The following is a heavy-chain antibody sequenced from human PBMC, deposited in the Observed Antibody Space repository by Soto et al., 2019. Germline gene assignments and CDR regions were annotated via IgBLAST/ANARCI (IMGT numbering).Heavy chain of an antibody. CDR3: ARGIVVVGGDCYRGMDV. D-gene: IGHD2-21*02. Sequence: QVQLVQSGAEVRKPGASVKVSCKASGETFKSHYIHWLRKAPGQGLEWLGVINPGTGRTTYAQSFQCRVIMIRDTSTGTVNMDLSSLGSEDTAVYYCARGIVVVGGDCYRGMDVWGQGTTVTVSS. CDR2: INPGTGRT. CDR1: GETFKSHY. V-gene: IGHV1-46*02. J-gene: IGHJ6*02.